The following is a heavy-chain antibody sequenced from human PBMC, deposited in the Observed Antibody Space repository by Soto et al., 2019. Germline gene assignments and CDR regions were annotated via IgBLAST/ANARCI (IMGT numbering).Heavy chain of an antibody. CDR3: ASSRAIFGVVSVHWFDV. J-gene: IGHJ5*02. D-gene: IGHD3-3*01. CDR1: GGSISSYY. V-gene: IGHV4-59*01. CDR2: IYYSGST. Sequence: SETLSLTCTVSGGSISSYYWSWIRQPPGKGLEWIGYIYYSGSTNYNPSLKSRVTISVDTSKNQFSLKLSSVTAADTAVYYCASSRAIFGVVSVHWFDVWGQGTRVTVSS.